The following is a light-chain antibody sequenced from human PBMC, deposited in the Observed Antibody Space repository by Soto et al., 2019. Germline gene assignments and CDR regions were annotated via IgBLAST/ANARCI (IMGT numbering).Light chain of an antibody. CDR3: MQGTHWPRT. Sequence: DVVMTQSPLSLRVILGQPASISCTSSQSLVFRDGNTYLSWFQQRPGQSPRRLIYQVSNRDSGVPDRFSGSGSDTDFTLKISRVETEDVGVYYCMQGTHWPRTFGQGTKVDNK. CDR2: QVS. J-gene: IGKJ1*01. V-gene: IGKV2-30*01. CDR1: QSLVFRDGNTY.